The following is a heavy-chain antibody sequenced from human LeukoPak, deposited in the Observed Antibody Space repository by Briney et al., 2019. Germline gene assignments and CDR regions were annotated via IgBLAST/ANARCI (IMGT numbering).Heavy chain of an antibody. CDR3: ARDRIAARLNYYYGMDV. Sequence: SETLSLTCTVSGGSFSSGSYYWSWIRQPPGKGLEWIGYVYYSGSTNYNPSLKSRVTISVDTSKNQFSLKLSSVTAADTAVYYCARDRIAARLNYYYGMDVWGQGTTVTVSS. CDR1: GGSFSSGSYY. D-gene: IGHD6-6*01. J-gene: IGHJ6*02. V-gene: IGHV4-61*01. CDR2: VYYSGST.